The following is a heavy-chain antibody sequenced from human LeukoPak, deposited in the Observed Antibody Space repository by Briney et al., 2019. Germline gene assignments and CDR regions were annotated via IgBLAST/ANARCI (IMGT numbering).Heavy chain of an antibody. CDR1: GFTFSSYG. CDR2: ISYDGSNK. Sequence: PGGSLRLSCAASGFTFSSYGMHWVRQAPGKGLEWVAVISYDGSNKNYADSVKGRFTISRDNSKNTLYLQMNSLRAEDTAVYYCARDPDYDSSGYYGTGVEQEDYWGQGTLVTVSS. D-gene: IGHD3-22*01. CDR3: ARDPDYDSSGYYGTGVEQEDY. J-gene: IGHJ4*02. V-gene: IGHV3-30*03.